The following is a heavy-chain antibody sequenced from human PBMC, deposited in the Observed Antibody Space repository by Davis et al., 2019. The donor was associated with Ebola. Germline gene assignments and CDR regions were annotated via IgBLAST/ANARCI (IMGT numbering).Heavy chain of an antibody. CDR1: GFTFSSYA. V-gene: IGHV3-30-3*01. Sequence: GESLKISCAASGFTFSSYAMHWVRQAPGKGLEWVAVISYDGSNRYYADTVKGRFTISRDNSKNTLYLQMNSLRAKDTAVYYCATSFGRYYNYGMDVWGQGTTVTVSS. J-gene: IGHJ6*02. CDR2: ISYDGSNR. D-gene: IGHD3-3*01. CDR3: ATSFGRYYNYGMDV.